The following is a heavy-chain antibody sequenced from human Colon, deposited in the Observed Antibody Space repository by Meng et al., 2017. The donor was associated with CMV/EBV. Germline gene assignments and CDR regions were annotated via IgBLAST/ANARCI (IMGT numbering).Heavy chain of an antibody. J-gene: IGHJ5*02. V-gene: IGHV3-48*04. CDR2: IGRDSSAV. CDR3: ARRSSYCSSAGCYLNL. D-gene: IGHD2-2*01. CDR1: GFTFSFYG. Sequence: GESLKISCAASGFTFSFYGMSWVRQAPGKGLEWVAYIGRDSSAVYYPDSVKGRFTISRDNAKNSLYLQMNSLRAEDTAVYYCARRSSYCSSAGCYLNLWGQGTPVTVSS.